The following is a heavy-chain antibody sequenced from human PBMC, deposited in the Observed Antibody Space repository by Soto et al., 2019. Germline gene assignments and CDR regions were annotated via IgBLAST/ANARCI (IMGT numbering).Heavy chain of an antibody. CDR1: GFTFSSYG. V-gene: IGHV3-30*18. CDR3: AKDEFGELGYCSSTSCLGVY. D-gene: IGHD2-2*01. CDR2: ISYDGSNK. J-gene: IGHJ4*02. Sequence: GGSLRLSCAASGFTFSSYGMHWVRQAPGKGLEWVAVISYDGSNKYYADSVKGRFTISRDNSKNTLYLQMNSLRAEDTAVYYCAKDEFGELGYCSSTSCLGVYWGQGTLVTVSS.